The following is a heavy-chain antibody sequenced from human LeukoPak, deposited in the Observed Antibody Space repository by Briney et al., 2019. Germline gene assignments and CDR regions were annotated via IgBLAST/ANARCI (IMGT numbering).Heavy chain of an antibody. CDR1: GYTFTGYY. CDR2: INPNSGGT. CDR3: ARVKVRGYTAMVPQKNWFDP. J-gene: IGHJ5*02. D-gene: IGHD5-18*01. Sequence: GASVNVSCKASGYTFTGYYMHWVRQAPGQGLEWMGWINPNSGGTNYAQKFQGRVTMTRDTSISTAYMELSRLRSDDTAVYYCARVKVRGYTAMVPQKNWFDPWGQGTLVTVSS. V-gene: IGHV1-2*02.